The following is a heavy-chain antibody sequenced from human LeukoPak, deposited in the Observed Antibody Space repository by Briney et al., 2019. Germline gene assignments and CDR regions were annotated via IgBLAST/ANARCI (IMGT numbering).Heavy chain of an antibody. CDR3: AKEFARIQLLYDAFDI. CDR2: IRYDGSNK. J-gene: IGHJ3*02. Sequence: GGSLRLSCAASGFTFSSYGMHWVRQAPGKGLEWVAFIRYDGSNKYYADSVKGRFTISRDNSKNTLYLQMNSLRAEDTAVYYCAKEFARIQLLYDAFDIWGQGTMVTVSS. D-gene: IGHD5-18*01. CDR1: GFTFSSYG. V-gene: IGHV3-30*02.